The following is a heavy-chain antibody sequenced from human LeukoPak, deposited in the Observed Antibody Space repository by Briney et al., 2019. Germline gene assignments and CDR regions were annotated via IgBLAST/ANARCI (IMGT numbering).Heavy chain of an antibody. D-gene: IGHD3-3*01. V-gene: IGHV3-74*01. CDR1: GFTFSSYW. Sequence: GGSLRLSCAASGFTFSSYWMHWVRQAPGKGLVWVSRINSDGSSTSYADSVKGRFTISRDNSKNTLYLQMNNMRTEDTAVYYCAREALEWSPPDIWGQGTTVTVSS. CDR2: INSDGSST. CDR3: AREALEWSPPDI. J-gene: IGHJ3*02.